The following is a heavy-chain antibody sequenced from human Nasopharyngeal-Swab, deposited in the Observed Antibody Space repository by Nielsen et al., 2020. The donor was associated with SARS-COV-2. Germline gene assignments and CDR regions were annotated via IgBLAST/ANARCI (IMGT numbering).Heavy chain of an antibody. CDR1: GYSFTSYW. Sequence: VDPLQISCQGSGYSFTSYWVSWVRQMPGKGLEWMGRIDPGDSYTNYSPSFKGHVTISADKSISTAYLQWSSLKASDTAMYYCARNGERGGSPFFDYWGRGTLVTVSS. V-gene: IGHV5-10-1*01. J-gene: IGHJ4*02. CDR2: IDPGDSYT. CDR3: ARNGERGGSPFFDY. D-gene: IGHD3-10*01.